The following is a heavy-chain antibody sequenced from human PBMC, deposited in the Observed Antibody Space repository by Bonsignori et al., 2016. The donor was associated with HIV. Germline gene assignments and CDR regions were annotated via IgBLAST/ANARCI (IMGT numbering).Heavy chain of an antibody. CDR2: IIPMIGRT. J-gene: IGHJ4*02. Sequence: QVQLVQSGTEVKKPGSSVKVSCKASGGTFSSYTISWVRQAPGQGLEWMGRIIPMIGRTNYAQRLQGRVRITADKSTRTAYMELSSLRSEDTAMYYCVKDNEYWGQGTLVSVSS. V-gene: IGHV1-69*08. CDR1: GGTFSSYT. CDR3: VKDNEY.